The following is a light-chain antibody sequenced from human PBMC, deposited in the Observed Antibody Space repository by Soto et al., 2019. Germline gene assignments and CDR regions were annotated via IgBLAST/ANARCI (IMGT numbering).Light chain of an antibody. V-gene: IGLV1-44*01. CDR3: AAWDGSLNNVL. Sequence: QSVLTQPPSASGTPGQRVTISCSGSGSSIGTNTVNWYRQLPGTAPILLIYGNNQRPSGVPDRFSGSKSGTSASLAISGLQSEDEAEYYCAAWDGSLNNVLFGGGTKVTVL. CDR1: GSSIGTNT. CDR2: GNN. J-gene: IGLJ2*01.